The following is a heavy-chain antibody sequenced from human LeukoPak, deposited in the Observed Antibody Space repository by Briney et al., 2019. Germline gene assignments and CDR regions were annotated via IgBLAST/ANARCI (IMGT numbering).Heavy chain of an antibody. D-gene: IGHD4-17*01. V-gene: IGHV3-9*01. J-gene: IGHJ4*02. Sequence: GGSLRLSCAASGFTFDDYAMHWVRQAPGKGLEWVSGISWNSGSIGYADSVKGRFTISRDNAKNSLDLQMNSLRAEDTALYYCAKVHDYGGNSGGFIDYWGQGTLVTVSS. CDR3: AKVHDYGGNSGGFIDY. CDR2: ISWNSGSI. CDR1: GFTFDDYA.